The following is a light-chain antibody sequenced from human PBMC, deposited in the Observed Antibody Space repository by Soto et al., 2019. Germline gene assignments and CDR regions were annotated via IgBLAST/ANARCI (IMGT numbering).Light chain of an antibody. CDR1: SSNIGAGLD. CDR2: GNN. V-gene: IGLV1-40*01. Sequence: QSVLTQPPSVSGAPGQRVTISCTGDSSNIGAGLDVNWYQHLPGAAPRLLIYGNNNRPSGVPDRFSGSKSDTSASLAITGLQAEDEADYYCQSYDTSLSWIFGGGTKVTVL. CDR3: QSYDTSLSWI. J-gene: IGLJ2*01.